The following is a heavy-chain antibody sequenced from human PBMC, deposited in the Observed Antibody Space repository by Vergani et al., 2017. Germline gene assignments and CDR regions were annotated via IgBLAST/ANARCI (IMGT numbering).Heavy chain of an antibody. CDR3: ATIPAYYDFWSGHDY. V-gene: IGHV1-69*12. CDR2: IIPIFGTA. Sequence: QVQLVQSGAEVKKPGSSVKVSCKASGGTFSSYAISWVRQAPGQGLEWMGGIIPIFGTANYAQKFQGRVTITADESPSKAYMELSSLRSEDTAVYYSATIPAYYDFWSGHDYWGQGTLVTVSS. J-gene: IGHJ4*02. CDR1: GGTFSSYA. D-gene: IGHD3-3*01.